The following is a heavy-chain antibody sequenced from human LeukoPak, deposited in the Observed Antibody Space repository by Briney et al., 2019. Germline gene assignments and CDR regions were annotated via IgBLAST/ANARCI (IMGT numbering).Heavy chain of an antibody. V-gene: IGHV3-7*03. Sequence: GGSLRLSCEASGFTFTKFWMSWVRQAPGKGLEWVANIQEDGKKENYVDSVRGRFTISRDNAKNSLYLQMNSLRAEDTAVYYCAKDLSHLAYCGGDCRNWFDPWGQGTLVTVSS. J-gene: IGHJ5*02. CDR1: GFTFTKFW. CDR2: IQEDGKKE. D-gene: IGHD2-21*02. CDR3: AKDLSHLAYCGGDCRNWFDP.